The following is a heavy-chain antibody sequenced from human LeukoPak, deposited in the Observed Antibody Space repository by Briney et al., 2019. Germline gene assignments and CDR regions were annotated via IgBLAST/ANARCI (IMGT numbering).Heavy chain of an antibody. CDR3: ATALAVADPYYFDY. Sequence: ASVKVSCKVSGYTLTELSMRWVRQAPGKGREWMGGFDPEDGETIYAQKFQGRVTMTEATSTDTAYMELSSLRSEDTAVYYCATALAVADPYYFDYWGQGTLVTVSS. D-gene: IGHD6-19*01. J-gene: IGHJ4*02. CDR1: GYTLTELS. CDR2: FDPEDGET. V-gene: IGHV1-24*01.